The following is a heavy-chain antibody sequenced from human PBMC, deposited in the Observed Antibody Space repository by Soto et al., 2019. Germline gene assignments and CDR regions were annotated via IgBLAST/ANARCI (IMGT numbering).Heavy chain of an antibody. V-gene: IGHV4-31*03. J-gene: IGHJ5*02. Sequence: QVQLQESGPGLVKPSQTLSLTCTVSGGSISSGGYYWSWIRQHPGKGLEWIGYIYYSGSTYYNPSRRRRYTISVDTSKNQFSQKLSSVTAADTAVYYCARAEMVGATGRRRGNWFDPWGQGTLVTVSS. D-gene: IGHD1-26*01. CDR2: IYYSGST. CDR3: ARAEMVGATGRRRGNWFDP. CDR1: GGSISSGGYY.